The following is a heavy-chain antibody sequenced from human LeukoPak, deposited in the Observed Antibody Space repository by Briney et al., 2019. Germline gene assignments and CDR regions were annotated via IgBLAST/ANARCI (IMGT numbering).Heavy chain of an antibody. CDR1: GYTFTGYY. D-gene: IGHD3-10*01. V-gene: IGHV1-2*02. CDR3: ARAGVLLWFGEFNLGSYYFDY. CDR2: INPNSGVT. J-gene: IGHJ4*02. Sequence: GASVKVSCKASGYTFTGYYMHWVRQAPGQGLEWMGWINPNSGVTNYAQKFQGRVTMTRDTSISTAYMELSRLRSDDTAVYYCARAGVLLWFGEFNLGSYYFDYWGQGTLVTVSS.